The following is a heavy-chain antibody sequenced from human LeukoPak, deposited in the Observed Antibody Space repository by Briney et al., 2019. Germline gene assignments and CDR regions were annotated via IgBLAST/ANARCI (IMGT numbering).Heavy chain of an antibody. CDR3: ARDEYSSSWSNRYYYYYMDV. V-gene: IGHV4-4*07. J-gene: IGHJ6*03. CDR2: IYTSGST. D-gene: IGHD6-13*01. Sequence: SETLSLTCTVSGGSISSYYWSWLRQPAGKGLEWIGRIYTSGSTTYNPSLKSRVTMSVDTSKNQFSLKLSSVTAADTAVYYCARDEYSSSWSNRYYYYYMDVWGKGTTVTVSS. CDR1: GGSISSYY.